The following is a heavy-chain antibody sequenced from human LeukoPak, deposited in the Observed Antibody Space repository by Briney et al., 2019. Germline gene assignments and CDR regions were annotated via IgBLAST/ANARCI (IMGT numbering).Heavy chain of an antibody. CDR3: ARAGYYYDSSGYYPIDY. CDR2: INHSGST. J-gene: IGHJ4*02. CDR1: GGSFSGYY. D-gene: IGHD3-22*01. V-gene: IGHV4-34*01. Sequence: PSETLSLTCAVYGGSFSGYYWSWIRQPPGKGLEWIGEINHSGSTNHNPSLKSRVTISVDKSKNQFSLKLSSVTAADTAVYYCARAGYYYDSSGYYPIDYWGQGTLVTVSS.